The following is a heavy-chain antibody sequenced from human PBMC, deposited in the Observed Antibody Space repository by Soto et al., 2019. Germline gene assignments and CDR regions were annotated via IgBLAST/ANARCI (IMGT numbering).Heavy chain of an antibody. V-gene: IGHV2-5*02. CDR1: GFSLSSPAVG. D-gene: IGHD6-19*01. J-gene: IGHJ4*02. Sequence: QITLKESGPTSVKPTQTLTLTCTFSGFSLSSPAVGVNWIRQPPGKALEWLALIYWDDDKQYRPSLRRRLTSTKETSKHPVVLTMTNMDPLDTARYFSAHGSGWLSDYWGQGTLVTVSS. CDR3: AHGSGWLSDY. CDR2: IYWDDDK.